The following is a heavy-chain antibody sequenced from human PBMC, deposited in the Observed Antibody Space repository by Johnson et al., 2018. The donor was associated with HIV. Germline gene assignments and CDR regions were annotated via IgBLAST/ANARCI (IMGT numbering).Heavy chain of an antibody. D-gene: IGHD1-1*01. V-gene: IGHV3-7*03. CDR1: GFTFSSYW. J-gene: IGHJ3*02. Sequence: VQLVESGGGLVQPGGSLRLSCAASGFTFSSYWMSWVRQAPGKGLEWVANIKQDGSEKYYVDSVKGRFTISRDGSKNTLYLHMNSLKTEDTGVYYCTTGLYWNDAFNIWGQGTMVSVSS. CDR3: TTGLYWNDAFNI. CDR2: IKQDGSEK.